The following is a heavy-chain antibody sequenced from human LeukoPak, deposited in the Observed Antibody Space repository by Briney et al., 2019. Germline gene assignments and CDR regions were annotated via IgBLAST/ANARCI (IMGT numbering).Heavy chain of an antibody. CDR1: GGSFSGYY. CDR3: ARRTAINMVAVGYYYNYYMDV. Sequence: PSETLSLTCAVYGGSFSGYYWSWIRQPPGKGLEWIGEINHSGSTNYNPSLKSRVTISVDTSKNQFSLKLSSVTAADTAVYYCARRTAINMVAVGYYYNYYMDVWGKGTTVTISS. D-gene: IGHD3-10*01. CDR2: INHSGST. J-gene: IGHJ6*03. V-gene: IGHV4-34*01.